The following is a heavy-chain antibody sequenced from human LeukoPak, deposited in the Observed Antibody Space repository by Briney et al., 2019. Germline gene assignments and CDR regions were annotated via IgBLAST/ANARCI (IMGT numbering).Heavy chain of an antibody. V-gene: IGHV1-8*02. D-gene: IGHD1-26*01. CDR2: MNPNSGNT. J-gene: IGHJ4*02. CDR3: ASADRYSGSYGGY. Sequence: GASVKVSCKASAYTFTGYYVDWVRQAPGQGLEWMGWMNPNSGNTGYAQKFQGRVTMTRNTSISTAYMELSSLRSEDTAVYYCASADRYSGSYGGYWGQGTLVTVSS. CDR1: AYTFTGYY.